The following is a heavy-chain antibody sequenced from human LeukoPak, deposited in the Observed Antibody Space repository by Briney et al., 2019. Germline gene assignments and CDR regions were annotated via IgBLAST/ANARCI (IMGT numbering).Heavy chain of an antibody. CDR1: GFPFDDYG. CDR2: INWNGGST. V-gene: IGHV3-20*04. Sequence: GGSLRLSCAASGFPFDDYGMTWVRQAPGKGLEWVSGINWNGGSTGYADSAKGRFTISRDNAKNSLYLQMNSLRAEDTAVYYCAELGITMIGGVWGKGTTVTISS. CDR3: AELGITMIGGV. J-gene: IGHJ6*04. D-gene: IGHD3-10*02.